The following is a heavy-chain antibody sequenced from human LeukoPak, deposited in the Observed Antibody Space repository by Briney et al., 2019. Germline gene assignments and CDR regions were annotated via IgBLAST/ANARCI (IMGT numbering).Heavy chain of an antibody. CDR2: IYHSGST. D-gene: IGHD1-26*01. V-gene: IGHV4-38-2*01. J-gene: IGHJ4*02. Sequence: GSLRLSCEASGFTFDDYAMHWVRQAPGKGLEWIGSIYHSGSTYYNPSLKSRVTISVDTSKNQFSLKLRSVTAADTAVYYCARGKSRGSHIDYWGQGTLVTVSS. CDR3: ARGKSRGSHIDY. CDR1: GFTFDDYA.